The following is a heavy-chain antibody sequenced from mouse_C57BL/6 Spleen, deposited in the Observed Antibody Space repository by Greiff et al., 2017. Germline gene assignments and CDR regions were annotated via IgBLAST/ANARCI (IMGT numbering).Heavy chain of an antibody. V-gene: IGHV1-64*01. CDR3: ARGHYYGSSYDYWYFDV. CDR2: IHPNSGST. Sequence: VQLQQPGAELVKPGASVKLSCKASGYTFTSYWMHWVKQRPGQGLEWIGMIHPNSGSTNYNEKFKGKATLTVDKSSSTAYMQLSSLTSEDSAVYYCARGHYYGSSYDYWYFDVWGTGTTVTVSS. D-gene: IGHD1-1*01. CDR1: GYTFTSYW. J-gene: IGHJ1*03.